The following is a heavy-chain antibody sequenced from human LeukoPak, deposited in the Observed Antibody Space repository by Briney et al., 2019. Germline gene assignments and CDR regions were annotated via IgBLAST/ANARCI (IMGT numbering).Heavy chain of an antibody. V-gene: IGHV4-31*03. J-gene: IGHJ3*02. Sequence: PSETLSLTCTVSGGSISSGGYSWSWIRQHPGEGLEWIGSIYYSGSTYYNPSLKSRVTISVDTSKTQFSLKLSSVTAADTAVYYCARVYSSSPPGAFDIWGQGTMVTASS. CDR3: ARVYSSSPPGAFDI. CDR2: IYYSGST. D-gene: IGHD6-13*01. CDR1: GGSISSGGYS.